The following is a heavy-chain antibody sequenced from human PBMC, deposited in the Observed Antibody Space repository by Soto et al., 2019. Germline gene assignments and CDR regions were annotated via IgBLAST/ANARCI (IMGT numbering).Heavy chain of an antibody. Sequence: EVQLLESGGGLVPPGGSLRLSCAASRSTLSTYCMTWVRQGPSKGLEWVSTITATGAGTYYADSVKGRFTVSRDNSKNTLYLQLNNLRPEDTAVYYSSTDPNGDFRGAFDNWGQGTMVTVSS. D-gene: IGHD2-21*02. CDR1: RSTLSTYC. CDR3: STDPNGDFRGAFDN. V-gene: IGHV3-23*01. CDR2: ITATGAGT. J-gene: IGHJ3*02.